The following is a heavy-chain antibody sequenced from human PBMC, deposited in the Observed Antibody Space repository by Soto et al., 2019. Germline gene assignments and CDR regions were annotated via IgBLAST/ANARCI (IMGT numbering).Heavy chain of an antibody. J-gene: IGHJ4*02. Sequence: GGSLRLSCAASGFTFSSYAMHWVRQAPGKGLEWVAVISYDGSNKYYADSVKGRFTISRDNSKNTLYLQMNSLRAEDTAVYYCAGYTWIQLWRDWGQGTLVTVSS. CDR2: ISYDGSNK. V-gene: IGHV3-30-3*01. D-gene: IGHD5-18*01. CDR3: AGYTWIQLWRD. CDR1: GFTFSSYA.